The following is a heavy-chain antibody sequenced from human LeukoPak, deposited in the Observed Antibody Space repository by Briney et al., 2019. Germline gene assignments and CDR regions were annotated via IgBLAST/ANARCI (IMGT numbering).Heavy chain of an antibody. V-gene: IGHV4-4*07. CDR3: ARGGGGYSYGDYFDY. D-gene: IGHD5-18*01. Sequence: PSETLSLTCTVSGGSISSYYWSSIRQPVGKGLEWIGRIYTSGSTNHNPSLKSRVTMSVDTSKNQFSLKLSSVTAADTAVYYCARGGGGYSYGDYFDYWGQGTLVTVSS. CDR1: GGSISSYY. CDR2: IYTSGST. J-gene: IGHJ4*02.